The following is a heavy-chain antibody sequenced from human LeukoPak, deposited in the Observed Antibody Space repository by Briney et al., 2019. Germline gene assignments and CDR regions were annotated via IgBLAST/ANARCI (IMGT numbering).Heavy chain of an antibody. CDR2: INPNSGGT. Sequence: GASVKVSCKASGYTFTGYYMHWVRQAPGQGLEWMGWINPNSGGTNYAQKFQGRVTMTRDTSISTAYMELSRLRSDDTAVYYCARDLRDGYNSFDYWGQGTLVTVSS. V-gene: IGHV1-2*02. D-gene: IGHD5-24*01. CDR3: ARDLRDGYNSFDY. CDR1: GYTFTGYY. J-gene: IGHJ4*02.